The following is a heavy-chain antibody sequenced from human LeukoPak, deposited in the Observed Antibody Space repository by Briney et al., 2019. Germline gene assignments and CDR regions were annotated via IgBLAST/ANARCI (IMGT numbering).Heavy chain of an antibody. J-gene: IGHJ4*02. CDR2: IYYSGST. D-gene: IGHD1-26*01. CDR3: ARARGSSVDY. V-gene: IGHV4-61*01. Sequence: PSETLSLTCAVSGYSISSGYYWSWIRQPPGKGLEWIGYIYYSGSTNYNPSLKSRVTISVDTSKNQFSLKLSSVTAADTAVYYCARARGSSVDYWGQGTLVTVSS. CDR1: GYSISSGYY.